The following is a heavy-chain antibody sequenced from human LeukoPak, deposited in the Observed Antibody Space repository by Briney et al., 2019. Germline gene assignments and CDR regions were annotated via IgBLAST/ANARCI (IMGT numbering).Heavy chain of an antibody. Sequence: GASLRLSCAASGFTFSSYAMSWVRQAPGKGLEWVSAISGSGGSTYYADSVKGRFTISRDNSKDTLYLQMNSLRAEDTAVYYCAKDRAYDFWSGSFGYWGRGTLVTVSS. D-gene: IGHD3-3*01. CDR2: ISGSGGST. CDR3: AKDRAYDFWSGSFGY. J-gene: IGHJ4*02. CDR1: GFTFSSYA. V-gene: IGHV3-23*01.